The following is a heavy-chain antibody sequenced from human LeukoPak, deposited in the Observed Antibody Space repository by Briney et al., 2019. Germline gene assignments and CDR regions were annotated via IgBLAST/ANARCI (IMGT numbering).Heavy chain of an antibody. D-gene: IGHD3-10*01. J-gene: IGHJ4*02. CDR1: GGSISSSIYY. CDR3: ARRLGGSGSYYY. Sequence: PSETLSLTCSVSGGSISSSIYYWGWIRQPPGKGLEWIGSIYYSGSTYYNQSLKSRVTISVDTSKNQFSLKLRSVTAADTAVYYCARRLGGSGSYYYWGQGTLVTVSS. CDR2: IYYSGST. V-gene: IGHV4-39*01.